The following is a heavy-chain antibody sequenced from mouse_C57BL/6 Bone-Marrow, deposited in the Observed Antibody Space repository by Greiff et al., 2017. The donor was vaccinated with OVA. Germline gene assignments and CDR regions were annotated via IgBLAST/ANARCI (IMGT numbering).Heavy chain of an antibody. J-gene: IGHJ2*01. CDR2: ISDGGSYT. V-gene: IGHV5-4*01. CDR3: AREREGLYYFDY. CDR1: GFTFSSYA. Sequence: EVQLQESGGGLVKPGGSLKLSCAASGFTFSSYAMSWVRQTPEKRLEWVATISDGGSYTYYPDNVKGRFTISRDNAKNNLYLQMSHLKSEDTAMYYCAREREGLYYFDYWGQGTTLTVSS.